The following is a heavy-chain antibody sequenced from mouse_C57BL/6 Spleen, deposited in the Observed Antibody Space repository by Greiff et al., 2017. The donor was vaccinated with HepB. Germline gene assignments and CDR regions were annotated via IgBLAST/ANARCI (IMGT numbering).Heavy chain of an antibody. CDR3: AREGIYDGYYVFDY. D-gene: IGHD2-3*01. CDR2: INPSNGGT. V-gene: IGHV1-53*01. Sequence: VQLQQPGTELVKPGASVKLSCKASGYTFTSYWMHWVKQRPGQGLEWIGNINPSNGGTNYNEKFKSKATLTVDKSSSPAYMQLSSLTSEDSAVYYCAREGIYDGYYVFDYWGQGTTLTVPS. CDR1: GYTFTSYW. J-gene: IGHJ2*01.